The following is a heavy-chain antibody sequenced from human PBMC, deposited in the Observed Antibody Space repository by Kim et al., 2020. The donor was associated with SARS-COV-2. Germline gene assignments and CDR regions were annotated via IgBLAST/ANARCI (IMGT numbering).Heavy chain of an antibody. Sequence: SQTLSLTCVISGDRVSSNSAAWSWIRQSPSRGLEWLGRTYYRSKWSNDYAVSVKSRITVNPDTSKNQFSLQLSSVTPEDTAVYYCARGRNFAFDYWGQGTLVTVSS. V-gene: IGHV6-1*01. CDR1: GDRVSSNSAA. CDR2: TYYRSKWSN. CDR3: ARGRNFAFDY. J-gene: IGHJ4*02. D-gene: IGHD1-7*01.